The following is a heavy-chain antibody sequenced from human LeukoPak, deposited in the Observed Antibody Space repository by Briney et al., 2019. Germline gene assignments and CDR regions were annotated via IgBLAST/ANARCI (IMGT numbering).Heavy chain of an antibody. CDR3: AKEYSSSWYAFNI. CDR1: GGTFSSYA. J-gene: IGHJ3*02. D-gene: IGHD6-13*01. V-gene: IGHV1-69*13. Sequence: ASVKVSCKASGGTFSSYAISWVRQAPGQGLEWMGGIIPIFGTANYAQKFQGRVTITADESTSTAYMELSNLRSEDTAVYYCAKEYSSSWYAFNIWGQGTMVTVSS. CDR2: IIPIFGTA.